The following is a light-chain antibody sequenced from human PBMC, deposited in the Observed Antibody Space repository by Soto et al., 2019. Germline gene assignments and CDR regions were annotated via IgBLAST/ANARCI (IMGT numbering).Light chain of an antibody. CDR3: QQYGSSLVT. CDR1: QSVSSSY. J-gene: IGKJ2*01. Sequence: EIVLTQSPGTLSLSPGERATLSCRASQSVSSSYLAWYQQKPGQTPRLLIYGASSRATGIPDRFSGSGSGIDFTLTISRLEPEDFAVYYCQQYGSSLVTFGQWTKLEIK. V-gene: IGKV3-20*01. CDR2: GAS.